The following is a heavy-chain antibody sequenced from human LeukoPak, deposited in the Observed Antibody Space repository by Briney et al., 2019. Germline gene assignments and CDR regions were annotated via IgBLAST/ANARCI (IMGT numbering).Heavy chain of an antibody. D-gene: IGHD2-2*01. Sequence: PGGSLRLSCAVSGFSFSSYTMSWVRQAPGKVLEWVSAISGSGGSTYYADCVKGRFTISRDNSKNTLFLQMNSLRAEDTAVYYCAKDLGYCSSFSCPFDYWGQGTLVTVSS. CDR1: GFSFSSYT. CDR2: ISGSGGST. J-gene: IGHJ4*02. CDR3: AKDLGYCSSFSCPFDY. V-gene: IGHV3-23*01.